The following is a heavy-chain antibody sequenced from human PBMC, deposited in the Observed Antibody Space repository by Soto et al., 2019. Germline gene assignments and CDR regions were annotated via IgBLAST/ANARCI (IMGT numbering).Heavy chain of an antibody. D-gene: IGHD4-17*01. V-gene: IGHV4-34*01. J-gene: IGHJ4*02. CDR2: INHSGSI. Sequence: QVQPEQWGAGLLKPSETLSLTCAVYGGSFTTYYWSWIRPSPGKGLEWLGEINHSGSINYNPSLKSRATISLATSKRQASLKVSSVTVAETAVYYCAIGERDGDYDYWGQGTLVTVSS. CDR1: GGSFTTYY. CDR3: AIGERDGDYDY.